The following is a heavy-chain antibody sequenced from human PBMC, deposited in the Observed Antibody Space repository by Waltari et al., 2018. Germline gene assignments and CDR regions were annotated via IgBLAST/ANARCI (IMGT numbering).Heavy chain of an antibody. CDR2: IRNRVYGGTT. J-gene: IGHJ4*02. V-gene: IGHV3-49*04. CDR3: TRDLASTYGDALDY. CDR1: GFTFRDYG. Sequence: LIESGGGLVQPGRSLRLSCRVSGFTFRDYGMSWVRQAPGKGVEWVGFIRNRVYGGTTEYAASVRGRFSISRDDSKGIVYLQMNSLKTEDTAVYYCTRDLASTYGDALDYWGQGVLVTVSS. D-gene: IGHD4-17*01.